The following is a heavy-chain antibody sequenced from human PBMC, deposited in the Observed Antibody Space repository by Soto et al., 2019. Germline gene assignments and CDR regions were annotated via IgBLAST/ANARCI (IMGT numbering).Heavy chain of an antibody. CDR1: GGTFSSYA. J-gene: IGHJ3*02. D-gene: IGHD3-22*01. CDR2: IIPIFGTA. CDR3: ARASMTMIVVVITDAFEI. V-gene: IGHV1-69*13. Sequence: SVKVSCKASGGTFSSYAISWVRQAPGQGLEWMGGIIPIFGTANYAQKFQGRVTITADESTSTAYMELSSLRSEDTAVYYCARASMTMIVVVITDAFEIWGQGKMVTV.